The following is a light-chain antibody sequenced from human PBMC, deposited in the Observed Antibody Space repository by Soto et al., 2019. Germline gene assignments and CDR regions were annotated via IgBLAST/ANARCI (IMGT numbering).Light chain of an antibody. CDR2: GAS. J-gene: IGKJ4*01. Sequence: DIVMTQSPATLSVSPGERATLSCRASQSVSSNLAWYQQKPGQAPRLLIYGASTRATGIPARFSGSGSGTDFTLSISSLQSEDFVVYYCQQYDTWPPLTFGGGTKVEIK. CDR3: QQYDTWPPLT. V-gene: IGKV3-15*01. CDR1: QSVSSN.